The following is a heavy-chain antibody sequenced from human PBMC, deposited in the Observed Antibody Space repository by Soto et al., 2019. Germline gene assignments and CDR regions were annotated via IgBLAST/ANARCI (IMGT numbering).Heavy chain of an antibody. CDR1: GYTFTSYG. Sequence: QVHLVQSGAEVKKPGASVKVSCKASGYTFTSYGITWVRQAPGQGLEWMGWISAHNGNTDYAQKLQGRVIVTRDTSTSTAYMELRRLISDDTAVYYCARGRYGDYWGQGALVTVS. V-gene: IGHV1-18*01. J-gene: IGHJ4*02. CDR2: ISAHNGNT. CDR3: ARGRYGDY. D-gene: IGHD1-1*01.